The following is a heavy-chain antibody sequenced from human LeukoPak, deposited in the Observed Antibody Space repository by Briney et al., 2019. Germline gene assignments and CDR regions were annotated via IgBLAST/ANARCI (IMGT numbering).Heavy chain of an antibody. J-gene: IGHJ3*02. CDR1: GGSFSGYY. Sequence: SETLSLTCAVYGGSFSGYYWSWIRQPPGKGLEWIGEINHSGSTNYNPSLKSRVTISVDTSKNQFSLKLSSVTAADTAVYYCVSLSGYDSSRAFDIWGQGTMVTVSS. CDR3: VSLSGYDSSRAFDI. D-gene: IGHD5-12*01. CDR2: INHSGST. V-gene: IGHV4-34*01.